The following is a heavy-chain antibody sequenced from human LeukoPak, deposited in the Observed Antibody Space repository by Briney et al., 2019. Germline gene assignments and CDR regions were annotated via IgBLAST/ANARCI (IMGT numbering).Heavy chain of an antibody. CDR2: INSDGSST. D-gene: IGHD6-19*01. J-gene: IGHJ5*02. CDR1: GLTFSVYW. CDR3: ARGKAVAGTFSWFDP. V-gene: IGHV3-74*01. Sequence: GGSLTLSCAASGLTFSVYWMHWVRQAPGRGLVWVSLINSDGSSTRYADSVKGRFTISRDNAKNTLYLQMNSLRAEDTAVYYCARGKAVAGTFSWFDPWGQGTLVTVSS.